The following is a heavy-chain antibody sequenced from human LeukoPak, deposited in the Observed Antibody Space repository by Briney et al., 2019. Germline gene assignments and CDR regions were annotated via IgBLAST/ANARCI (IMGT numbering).Heavy chain of an antibody. J-gene: IGHJ4*02. Sequence: PSEILTLTCAVYGGSFSGYYWSWIRQPPGKGLEWIGEINHSGSTNYNPSLKSRVTISVDTSKNQFSLKLSSVTAADTAVYYCARGHFHCSSTSCSSISLDYWGQGTLVTVSS. D-gene: IGHD2-2*01. CDR3: ARGHFHCSSTSCSSISLDY. CDR2: INHSGST. CDR1: GGSFSGYY. V-gene: IGHV4-34*01.